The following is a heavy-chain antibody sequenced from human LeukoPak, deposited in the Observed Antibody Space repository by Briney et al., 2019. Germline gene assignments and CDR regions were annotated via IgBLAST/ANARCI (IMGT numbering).Heavy chain of an antibody. Sequence: GESPKISWKGSGYSFTSYWIGWVRQMPGKGLEWMGIIYPGDSDTRYSPSFQGQVTISADKSISTAYLQWSSLKASDTAMYYCARHYFRFEVVIYAFDIWGQGTMVTVSS. V-gene: IGHV5-51*01. CDR2: IYPGDSDT. J-gene: IGHJ3*02. CDR3: ARHYFRFEVVIYAFDI. CDR1: GYSFTSYW. D-gene: IGHD3-22*01.